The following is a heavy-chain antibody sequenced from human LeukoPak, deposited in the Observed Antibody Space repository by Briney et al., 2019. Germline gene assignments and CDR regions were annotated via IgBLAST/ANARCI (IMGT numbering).Heavy chain of an antibody. CDR2: INPSGGSA. V-gene: IGHV1-46*01. J-gene: IGHJ6*02. Sequence: ASVKVSCKASGYTFTSYYMHWVRQAPGQGPEWMGIINPSGGSASYAQKFQGRVTMTRDTSTSTVYMELSSLRSDDTAVYYCARDLRAITGYYYGMDVWGQGTTVTVSS. D-gene: IGHD1-14*01. CDR1: GYTFTSYY. CDR3: ARDLRAITGYYYGMDV.